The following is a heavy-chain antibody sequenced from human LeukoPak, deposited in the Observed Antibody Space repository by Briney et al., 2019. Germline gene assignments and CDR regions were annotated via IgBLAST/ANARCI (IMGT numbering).Heavy chain of an antibody. CDR3: ARGGLRFLEWLRD. J-gene: IGHJ4*02. CDR1: GYTFTGYY. D-gene: IGHD3-3*01. V-gene: IGHV1-2*02. CDR2: INPNSGGT. Sequence: ASVKVSCKASGYTFTGYYMHWVRQAPGQGLEWMGWINPNSGGTKYAQKFQGRVTMTRDTSISTAYMELSRLRSDDTAIYYCARGGLRFLEWLRDWGQGALVTASS.